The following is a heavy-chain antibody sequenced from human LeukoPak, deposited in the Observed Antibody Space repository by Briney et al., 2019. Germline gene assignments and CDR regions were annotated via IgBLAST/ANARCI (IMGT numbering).Heavy chain of an antibody. J-gene: IGHJ6*03. Sequence: ASVKVSCKASGYTFTGYYMHWVRQAPGQGLEWMGWINPNSGGTNYAQKFQGRVTMTRDTSISTAYMELSRLRSDDTAVYYCARVRASTDPMYYYYYYMDVWGKGTTVTVSS. CDR3: ARVRASTDPMYYYYYYMDV. V-gene: IGHV1-2*02. D-gene: IGHD5/OR15-5a*01. CDR1: GYTFTGYY. CDR2: INPNSGGT.